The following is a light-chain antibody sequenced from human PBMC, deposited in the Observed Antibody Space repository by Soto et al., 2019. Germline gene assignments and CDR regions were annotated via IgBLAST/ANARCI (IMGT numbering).Light chain of an antibody. V-gene: IGLV2-14*01. CDR1: SSDLGGYNY. CDR3: QSFDSGLAGWV. CDR2: EVS. Sequence: QSALTQPASVSGSPGQSITISCTGTSSDLGGYNYVSWYQQHPGEAPKLIIYEVSNRPSGVSTRFSGSKSGNTASLTVSGLQTEDEADYYCQSFDSGLAGWVFGGGTKVTVL. J-gene: IGLJ3*02.